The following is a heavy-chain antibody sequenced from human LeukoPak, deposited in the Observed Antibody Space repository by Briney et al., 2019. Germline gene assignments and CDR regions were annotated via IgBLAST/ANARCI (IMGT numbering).Heavy chain of an antibody. CDR3: ARGRFSSSWYRACFDY. J-gene: IGHJ4*02. Sequence: SQTLSLTCTVSGDSIRSNNYYWGWIRQPPGKGLEWIGSIYDTGSTFYNPSLKSRVIISVDTSKNQFSLKLSSVTAADTAVYYCARGRFSSSWYRACFDYWGQGTLVTVSS. CDR1: GDSIRSNNYY. D-gene: IGHD6-13*01. V-gene: IGHV4-39*02. CDR2: IYDTGST.